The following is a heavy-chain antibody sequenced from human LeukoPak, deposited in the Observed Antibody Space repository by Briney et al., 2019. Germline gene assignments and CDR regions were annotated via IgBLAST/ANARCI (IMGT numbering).Heavy chain of an antibody. CDR1: GFTFNSYW. V-gene: IGHV3-7*01. CDR3: ARDYRGRTNGVCYMVLDYYYYMDV. CDR2: IKQDGSEE. D-gene: IGHD2-8*01. J-gene: IGHJ6*03. Sequence: PGGSLRLSCAASGFTFNSYWMSWVRQAPGKGLEWVANIKQDGSEEYYVDSVKGRFTISRDNAKNSLYLQMNSLRAEDTAVYYCARDYRGRTNGVCYMVLDYYYYMDVWGKGTTVTVSS.